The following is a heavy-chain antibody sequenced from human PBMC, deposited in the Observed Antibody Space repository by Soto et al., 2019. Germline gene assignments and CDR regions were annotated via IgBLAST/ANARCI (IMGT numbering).Heavy chain of an antibody. J-gene: IGHJ4*02. CDR3: AKDQCSSTSCYVRIIKYKSTVTSRDSTIDY. Sequence: GGSLRLSCAASGFTFSSYAMSWVRQAPGKGLEWVSAISGSGGSTYYADSVKGRFTISRDNSKNTLYLQMNSLRAEETAVYYWAKDQCSSTSCYVRIIKYKSTVTSRDSTIDYWGQGTLVTVSS. V-gene: IGHV3-23*01. CDR1: GFTFSSYA. CDR2: ISGSGGST. D-gene: IGHD2-2*01.